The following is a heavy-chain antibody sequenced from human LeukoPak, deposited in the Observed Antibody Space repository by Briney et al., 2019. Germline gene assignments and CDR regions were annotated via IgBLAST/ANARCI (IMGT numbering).Heavy chain of an antibody. V-gene: IGHV1-18*01. CDR3: ARNLYYYDSSGSWDC. D-gene: IGHD3-22*01. CDR2: ISAYNGNT. Sequence: ASVTVSCKASGYTFTSYGISWVRQAPGQGLEWMGWISAYNGNTNYAQKLQGRVTMTTDTSTSTAYMELRSLRSDDTAVYYCARNLYYYDSSGSWDCWGQGTLVTVSS. J-gene: IGHJ4*02. CDR1: GYTFTSYG.